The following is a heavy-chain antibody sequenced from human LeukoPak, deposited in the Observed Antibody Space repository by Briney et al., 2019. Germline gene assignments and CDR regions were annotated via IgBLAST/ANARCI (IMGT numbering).Heavy chain of an antibody. D-gene: IGHD2-15*01. Sequence: GGSLRLSCAASGFTFSSYGMHWVRQAPGKGLEWVAVISYDGSNKYYADSVKGRFTISRDNSKNTLYLQMNSLRAEDTAVYYCASKICSGGSCYLDYWGQGTLVTVSS. V-gene: IGHV3-30*03. CDR2: ISYDGSNK. CDR1: GFTFSSYG. J-gene: IGHJ4*02. CDR3: ASKICSGGSCYLDY.